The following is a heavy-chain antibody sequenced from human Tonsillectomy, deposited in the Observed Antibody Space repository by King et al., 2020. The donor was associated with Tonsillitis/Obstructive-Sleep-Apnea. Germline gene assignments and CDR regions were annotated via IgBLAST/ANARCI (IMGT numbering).Heavy chain of an antibody. CDR2: ISAYNGHT. V-gene: IGHV1-18*01. CDR3: ARDSMSHYYDSSGYYTFNY. D-gene: IGHD3-22*01. CDR1: GYTFPNYG. Sequence: VQLVESGAEVKKSGASVKVSCKASGYTFPNYGISWVRQAPGQGLEWMGWISAYNGHTNYAQKLQGRLTMTTDTSTSTAYLELRSLRSDDPAVYYCARDSMSHYYDSSGYYTFNYWGQGTLVTVSS. J-gene: IGHJ4*02.